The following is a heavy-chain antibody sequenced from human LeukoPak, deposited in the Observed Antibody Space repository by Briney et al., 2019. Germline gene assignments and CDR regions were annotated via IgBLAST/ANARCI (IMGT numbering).Heavy chain of an antibody. CDR1: GFTFSSYG. V-gene: IGHV3-33*01. Sequence: PGGSLRLSCAASGFTFSSYGMHWVRQAPGKGLEWVAVIWYDGSNKYYADSVKGRFSISRDNAKNTLYLQMNSLRVEDTAVYYCARGRPHGNDYWGQGTLVTVSS. J-gene: IGHJ4*02. D-gene: IGHD4-23*01. CDR2: IWYDGSNK. CDR3: ARGRPHGNDY.